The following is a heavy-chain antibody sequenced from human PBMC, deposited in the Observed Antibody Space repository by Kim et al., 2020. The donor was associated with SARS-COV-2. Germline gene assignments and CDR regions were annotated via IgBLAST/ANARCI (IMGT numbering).Heavy chain of an antibody. J-gene: IGHJ4*02. CDR1: GGTFSSYA. CDR2: IIPIFGTA. D-gene: IGHD5-18*01. CDR3: AIPRARYSYGTIVY. V-gene: IGHV1-69*13. Sequence: SVKVSCKASGGTFSSYAISWVRQAPGQGLEWMGGIIPIFGTANYAQKFQGRVTITADESSSTAYMELSSLRSEDTAVYYCAIPRARYSYGTIVYWGQGTMVTVSS.